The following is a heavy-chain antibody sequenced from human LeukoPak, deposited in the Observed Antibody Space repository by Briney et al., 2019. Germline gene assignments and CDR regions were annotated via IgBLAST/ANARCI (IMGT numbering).Heavy chain of an antibody. Sequence: ASVTVSFTASGYTFTIYGISWVRQAPGQGREWMGWISAYNGNTNYAQKLQGRVTMTTDTSTSTAYMELSRLRSDDTAVYYCARGGLLLWFGEFKNWFDPWGQGTLVTVSS. CDR2: ISAYNGNT. CDR3: ARGGLLLWFGEFKNWFDP. V-gene: IGHV1-18*01. J-gene: IGHJ5*02. D-gene: IGHD3-10*01. CDR1: GYTFTIYG.